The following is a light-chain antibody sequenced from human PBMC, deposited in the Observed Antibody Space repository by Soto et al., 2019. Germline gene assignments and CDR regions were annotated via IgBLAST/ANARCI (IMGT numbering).Light chain of an antibody. CDR3: AVWGNNFNGPGV. Sequence: QSVLTQPPSASGPPGQRVTISCSGSGSTIGSNTVDWYQQLPGTAPKLLIYSNDQRPLGVPDSFSVSRSGTSASLAISGLQPDDEGSYCCAVWGNNFNGPGVFGGGTKLTVL. CDR1: GSTIGSNT. J-gene: IGLJ3*02. CDR2: SND. V-gene: IGLV1-44*01.